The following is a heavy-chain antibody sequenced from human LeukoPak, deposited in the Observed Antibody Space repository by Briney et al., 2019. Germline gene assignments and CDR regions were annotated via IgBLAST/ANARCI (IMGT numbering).Heavy chain of an antibody. J-gene: IGHJ4*02. D-gene: IGHD2-8*01. CDR2: IYYSGST. V-gene: IGHV4-59*12. CDR1: GGSISSYY. Sequence: SETLSLTCTVSGGSISSYYWSWIRQPPGKGLEWIGYIYYSGSTNYNPSLKSRVTISVDTSKNQFSLKLSSVTAADTAVYYCARGPSIGYCTNGVCYKIDYWGQGTLVTVSS. CDR3: ARGPSIGYCTNGVCYKIDY.